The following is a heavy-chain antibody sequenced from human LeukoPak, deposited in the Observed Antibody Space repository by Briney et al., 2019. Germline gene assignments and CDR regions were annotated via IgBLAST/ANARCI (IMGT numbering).Heavy chain of an antibody. D-gene: IGHD5-18*01. CDR1: GYTFTSYA. CDR3: GSGAVDTAMAGNFDL. CDR2: INAGNGNT. V-gene: IGHV1-3*01. J-gene: IGHJ2*01. Sequence: ASVKVSCKAFGYTFTSYAMHWVRQAPGQRLECMGWINAGNGNTKYSQKFQGRVTNTRDTSASTAYMELSSLRSEDTAVYYCGSGAVDTAMAGNFDLWGRGTLVTVSS.